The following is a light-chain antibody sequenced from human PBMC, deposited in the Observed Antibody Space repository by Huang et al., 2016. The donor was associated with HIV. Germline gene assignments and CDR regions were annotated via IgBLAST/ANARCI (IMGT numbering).Light chain of an antibody. CDR1: QSINTN. J-gene: IGKJ4*01. Sequence: EIVMTQFPATLSVSPGERATLSCRASQSINTNLAWYQQKPGQAPRLRIYGASTRATGIPARFSGSGSETEFTLTISSLQSEDFAVYYCHQYNNWPPPLTFGGGTKVEIK. V-gene: IGKV3-15*01. CDR3: HQYNNWPPPLT. CDR2: GAS.